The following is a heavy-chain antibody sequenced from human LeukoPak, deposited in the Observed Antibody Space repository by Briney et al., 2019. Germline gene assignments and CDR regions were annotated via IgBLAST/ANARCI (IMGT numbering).Heavy chain of an antibody. J-gene: IGHJ6*02. Sequence: GGSLRLSCAASGFTFGSYAMSWVRQAPGKGLEWVSSISSSSSYIYYADSVKGRFTISRDNAKNSLYLQMNSLRAEDTAVYYCTQGSTSSWGDYYYGMDVWGQGTTVTVSS. V-gene: IGHV3-21*01. CDR3: TQGSTSSWGDYYYGMDV. CDR2: ISSSSSYI. CDR1: GFTFGSYA. D-gene: IGHD2-2*01.